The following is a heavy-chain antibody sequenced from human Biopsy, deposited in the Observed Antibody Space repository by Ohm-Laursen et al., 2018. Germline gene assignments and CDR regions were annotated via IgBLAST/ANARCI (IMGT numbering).Heavy chain of an antibody. CDR2: NIPILGTG. CDR3: ATKLTGYFHH. J-gene: IGHJ1*01. D-gene: IGHD3-9*01. Sequence: SSVKVSCKAPGGTFSNYGVNWVRQAPGQGLEWLGGNIPILGTGNYAQKFQDRVTVSADTSTSTATMELRSLRSDDTAVYYCATKLTGYFHHWGQGTLVIVSS. CDR1: GGTFSNYG. V-gene: IGHV1-69*06.